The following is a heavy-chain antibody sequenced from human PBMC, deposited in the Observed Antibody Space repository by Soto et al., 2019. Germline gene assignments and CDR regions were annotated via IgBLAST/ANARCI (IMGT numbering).Heavy chain of an antibody. V-gene: IGHV3-11*01. CDR3: ARDISYDSSGNTHYYYYGMDV. D-gene: IGHD3-22*01. J-gene: IGHJ6*02. CDR2: ISSSGSTI. CDR1: GFTFSDYY. Sequence: QVELVESGGTLVKPGGSLRLSCAASGFTFSDYYMSWNRQAPGKGLEWISFISSSGSTIYYADSVKGRFTISRDNAKNSLYLQMHSLRAEDTAVYYCARDISYDSSGNTHYYYYGMDVWAQGTTVTVSS.